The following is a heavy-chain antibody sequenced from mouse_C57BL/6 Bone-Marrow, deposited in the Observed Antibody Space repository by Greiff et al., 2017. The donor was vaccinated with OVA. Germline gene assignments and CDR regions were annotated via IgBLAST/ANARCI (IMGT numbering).Heavy chain of an antibody. D-gene: IGHD1-1*01. V-gene: IGHV7-3*01. Sequence: VQLQQSGGGLVQPGGSLSLSCAASGFTFTDYYMSWVRQPPGKALEWLGFIRNKANGYTTEYSASVKGRFTISRDNSQSILYLQMNALRAEDSATYYCAKIKLSSQSPYYAMDYWGQGTSVTVSS. CDR2: IRNKANGYTT. CDR3: AKIKLSSQSPYYAMDY. J-gene: IGHJ4*01. CDR1: GFTFTDYY.